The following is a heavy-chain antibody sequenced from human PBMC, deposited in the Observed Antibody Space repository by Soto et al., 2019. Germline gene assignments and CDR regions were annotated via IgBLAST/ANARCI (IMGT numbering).Heavy chain of an antibody. J-gene: IGHJ4*02. Sequence: GGSLRLSCAASGFTFSSYGMHWVRQAPGKGLEWVAVISYDGSNKYYADSVKGRFTISRDNSKNTLYLQMNSLRAEDTAVYYCAKDLGYYDSSGYCPQDWGQGTLVTVSS. CDR3: AKDLGYYDSSGYCPQD. CDR1: GFTFSSYG. D-gene: IGHD3-22*01. V-gene: IGHV3-30*18. CDR2: ISYDGSNK.